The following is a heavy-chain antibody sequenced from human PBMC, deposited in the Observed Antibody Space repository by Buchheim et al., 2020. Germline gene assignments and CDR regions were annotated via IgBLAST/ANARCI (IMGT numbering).Heavy chain of an antibody. V-gene: IGHV3-21*01. CDR3: AGAADVRYYYGMDV. J-gene: IGHJ6*02. Sequence: EVQLVESGGGLVKPGGSLRLSCAASGFTFSRYSMNWVRQAPGKGLEWVSSISSSSSYIYYADSVKGRFTISRDNAKKSMYLQMNSLRAEDTAVYYCAGAADVRYYYGMDVWGQGTT. D-gene: IGHD6-13*01. CDR2: ISSSSSYI. CDR1: GFTFSRYS.